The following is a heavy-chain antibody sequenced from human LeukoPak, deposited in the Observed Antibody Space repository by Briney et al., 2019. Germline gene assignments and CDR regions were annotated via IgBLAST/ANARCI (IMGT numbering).Heavy chain of an antibody. J-gene: IGHJ5*02. CDR2: INPNSGGT. V-gene: IGHV1-2*02. Sequence: ASVKVSCKASGYTFTGYYMHWVRQAPGQGLEWMGWINPNSGGTHYAQKFQGRVTMTGDTSISTAYMELSRLRSDDTAVYYCARSTGYLGNWFDPWGQGTLVTVSS. CDR1: GYTFTGYY. CDR3: ARSTGYLGNWFDP. D-gene: IGHD3-9*01.